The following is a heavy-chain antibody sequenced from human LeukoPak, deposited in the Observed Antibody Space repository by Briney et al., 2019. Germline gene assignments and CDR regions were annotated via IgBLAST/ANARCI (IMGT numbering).Heavy chain of an antibody. CDR2: IYYNGNT. CDR3: ARDPQLGVGRPSDDFDI. Sequence: SETLSLTCTVSGGSISSGGYYWSWIRQHPGKGLEWLGYIYYNGNTYYNPSLKGRVTISLDTSKKQFSLTVRSVTAADTAIYYCARDPQLGVGRPSDDFDIWGQGTMVTVSS. V-gene: IGHV4-31*03. CDR1: GGSISSGGYY. J-gene: IGHJ3*02. D-gene: IGHD7-27*01.